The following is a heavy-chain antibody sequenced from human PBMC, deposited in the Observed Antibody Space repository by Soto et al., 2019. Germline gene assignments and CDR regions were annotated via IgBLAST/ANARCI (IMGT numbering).Heavy chain of an antibody. CDR3: ARVDLMRSSLFWFDP. D-gene: IGHD6-6*01. V-gene: IGHV6-1*01. CDR1: GDSVSSNSAA. CDR2: TYYRSKWYD. J-gene: IGHJ5*02. Sequence: SQTLSLTCVISGDSVSSNSAAWNCIRQSPSRGLEWLGRTYYRSKWYDDYAVSVRSRITINPDTSKNQFSLQLNSVTPEDTAVYYCARVDLMRSSLFWFDPWGQGTLVTVSS.